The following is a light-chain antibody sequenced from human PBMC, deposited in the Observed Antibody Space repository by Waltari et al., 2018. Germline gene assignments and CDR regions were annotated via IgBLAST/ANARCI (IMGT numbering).Light chain of an antibody. V-gene: IGLV6-57*04. CDR2: KDN. J-gene: IGLJ2*01. CDR3: QTCDTTVLI. CDR1: RGIITSDF. Sequence: NFVLTQPHSVSGSPGSPVTISCTRSRGIITSDFVHWYRLRPGSAPTTIIYKDNQRPSGVPDRFSGSIDTSSNSASLTISGLTTEDEADYYCQTCDTTVLIFGGGTQLTVL.